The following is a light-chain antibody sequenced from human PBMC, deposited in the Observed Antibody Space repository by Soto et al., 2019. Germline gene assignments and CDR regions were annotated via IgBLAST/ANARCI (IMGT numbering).Light chain of an antibody. Sequence: EVVMTQSPATLSVSAGERATLSCRASQGVGTNVAWYQNKLGQAPRLLLYAASTRATGIPARFSGIGSGTEFTLTISSLQSEDFAVYSCQQYNYWPPPTFGGGTKVEIK. CDR3: QQYNYWPPPT. V-gene: IGKV3-15*01. J-gene: IGKJ4*01. CDR1: QGVGTN. CDR2: AAS.